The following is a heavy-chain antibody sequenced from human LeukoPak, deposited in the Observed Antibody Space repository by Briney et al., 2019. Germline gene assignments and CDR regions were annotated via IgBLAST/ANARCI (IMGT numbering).Heavy chain of an antibody. CDR2: ISGRGASK. J-gene: IGHJ4*02. CDR1: GLTFNNYA. Sequence: GSLRLSCAVSGLTFNNYAMSWVRQAPGKGLEWVSGISGRGASKYYADSVKGRFTISRDNSKNTLYLQMNSLRAEDTAVYYCAKDLNGDYEGGNFDYWGQGTLVTVSS. V-gene: IGHV3-23*01. D-gene: IGHD4-17*01. CDR3: AKDLNGDYEGGNFDY.